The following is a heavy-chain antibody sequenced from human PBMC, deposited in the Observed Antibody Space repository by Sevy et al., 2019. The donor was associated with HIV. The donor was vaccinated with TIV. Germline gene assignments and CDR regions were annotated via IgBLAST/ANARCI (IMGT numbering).Heavy chain of an antibody. D-gene: IGHD4-17*01. CDR2: ISYDGSNK. V-gene: IGHV3-30*03. J-gene: IGHJ4*02. Sequence: GGSLRLSCAASGFTFSSYGMHWVRQAPGKGLEWVAVISYDGSNKYYADSVKGRFTISRDIAKNTLHLQMNSLRAEDTAVYYCARDLEFYDYGDYGPAFNPDYWGRGTLVTVSS. CDR1: GFTFSSYG. CDR3: ARDLEFYDYGDYGPAFNPDY.